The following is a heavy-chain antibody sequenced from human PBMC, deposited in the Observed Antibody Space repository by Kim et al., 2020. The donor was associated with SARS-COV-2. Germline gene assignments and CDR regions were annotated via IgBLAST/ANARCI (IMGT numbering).Heavy chain of an antibody. J-gene: IGHJ4*02. V-gene: IGHV3-11*04. Sequence: YYADSVKGRFTISRDNAKNSLYLQMNSLRAEDTAVYYCARDKSSGCLDYWGQGTLVTVSS. D-gene: IGHD6-19*01. CDR3: ARDKSSGCLDY.